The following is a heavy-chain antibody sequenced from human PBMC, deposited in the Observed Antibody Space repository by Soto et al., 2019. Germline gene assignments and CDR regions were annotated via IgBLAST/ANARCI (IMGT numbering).Heavy chain of an antibody. CDR2: IYYSGST. Sequence: PSETLSLTCTVSGGSISSGDYYWSWIRQPPGKGLEWIGYIYYSGSTYYNPSLKSRVTISVDTSKNQFSLKLSSVTAADTAVYYCARVVRDGYNFFDYWGQGTLVTVS. J-gene: IGHJ4*02. CDR1: GGSISSGDYY. D-gene: IGHD5-12*01. CDR3: ARVVRDGYNFFDY. V-gene: IGHV4-30-4*01.